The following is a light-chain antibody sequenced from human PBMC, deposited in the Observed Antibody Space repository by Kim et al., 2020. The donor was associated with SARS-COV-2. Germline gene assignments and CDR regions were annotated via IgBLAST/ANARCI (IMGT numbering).Light chain of an antibody. V-gene: IGLV7-43*01. CDR1: TGAVTSGNY. CDR2: SSN. CDR3: LLYFGGTYV. Sequence: QTVVTQEPSVTVSPGGTVTLTCASSTGAVTSGNYPNWFQQKPGQAPWPLIYSSNNRHSWTPDRFSGSLLGGKAALTLSGVQPEDEAEYFCLLYFGGTYVFGTGTKVTVL. J-gene: IGLJ1*01.